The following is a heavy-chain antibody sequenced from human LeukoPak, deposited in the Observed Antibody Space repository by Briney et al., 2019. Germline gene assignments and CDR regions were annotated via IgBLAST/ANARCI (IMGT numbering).Heavy chain of an antibody. D-gene: IGHD3-22*01. CDR3: ARGRRWSRFRIVVVITSYFDY. CDR2: INHSGST. Sequence: MASETLSLTCAVYGGSFSGYYWSWIRQPPGKGLEWIGEINHSGSTNYNPSLKSRVTISVDTSKNQFSLKLSSVTAADTAVYYCARGRRWSRFRIVVVITSYFDYWGQGTLVTVSS. J-gene: IGHJ4*02. CDR1: GGSFSGYY. V-gene: IGHV4-34*01.